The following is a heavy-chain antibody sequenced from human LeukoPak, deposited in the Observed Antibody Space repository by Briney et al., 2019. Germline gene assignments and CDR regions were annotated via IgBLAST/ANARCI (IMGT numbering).Heavy chain of an antibody. CDR3: TRSGCTNGVCQDYYYYYYMDV. D-gene: IGHD2-8*01. J-gene: IGHJ6*03. V-gene: IGHV3-73*01. CDR1: GFTFSGSA. Sequence: GGSLRLSCAASGFTFSGSAMHWVRQASGKGLEWVGRIRSKANSYATVYAASVKGRFTISRDDSKNTAYLQMNRLKTEDRTVDYFTRSGCTNGVCQDYYYYYYMDVWGKGTTVTVSS. CDR2: IRSKANSYAT.